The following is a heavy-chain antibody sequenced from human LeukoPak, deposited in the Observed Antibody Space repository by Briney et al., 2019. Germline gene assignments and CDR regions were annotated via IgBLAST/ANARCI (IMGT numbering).Heavy chain of an antibody. D-gene: IGHD3-10*01. CDR3: ARDYAGSPDY. J-gene: IGHJ4*02. V-gene: IGHV3-74*03. CDR2: INGDGSTT. Sequence: PGGSLRLSCTASGFTFSTYWINWVRQSPGKGLVWVALINGDGSTTTHADSVKGRFTISRDNAKNTAYLQMNSLRDEDTAVYFCARDYAGSPDYWGQGTLVTVSA. CDR1: GFTFSTYW.